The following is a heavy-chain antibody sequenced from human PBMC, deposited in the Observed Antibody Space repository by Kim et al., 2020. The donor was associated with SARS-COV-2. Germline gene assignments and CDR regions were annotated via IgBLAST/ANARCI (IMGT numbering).Heavy chain of an antibody. CDR1: GGSISTPTYY. D-gene: IGHD6-6*01. V-gene: IGHV4-39*01. Sequence: SETLSLTCTVSGGSISTPTYYWGWIRQPPGKGLEWIGSIYYSGNAYYNPSLNSRVTISVDTSKNQFSLRLTSVTAADTAVYYCATQNDGTSSPDYWGQGTLVTVSS. J-gene: IGHJ4*02. CDR3: ATQNDGTSSPDY. CDR2: IYYSGNA.